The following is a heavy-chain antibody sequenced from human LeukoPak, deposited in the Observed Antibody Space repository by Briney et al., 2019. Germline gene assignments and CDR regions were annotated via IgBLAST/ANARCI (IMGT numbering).Heavy chain of an antibody. Sequence: SETLSLTCTVSGYSISSGYYWGWIRQPPGKGLEWIGSIYHSGSTYYNPSLKSRVTISVDTSKNQFSLKLSSVTAADTAVYYCARFIAAPYYFDYWGRGTLVTVSS. CDR2: IYHSGST. J-gene: IGHJ4*02. D-gene: IGHD6-13*01. CDR1: GYSISSGYY. V-gene: IGHV4-38-2*02. CDR3: ARFIAAPYYFDY.